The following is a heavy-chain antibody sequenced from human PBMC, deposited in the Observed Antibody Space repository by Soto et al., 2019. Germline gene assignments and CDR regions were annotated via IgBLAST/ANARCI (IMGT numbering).Heavy chain of an antibody. Sequence: GASVKVSCKASGGTFSSYAISWVRQAPGQGLEWMGGIIPIFGTANYAQKFQGRVTITADKSTSTAYMELSSLRSEDTAVYYCARRTKNSGYDSYYYYGMDVWGQGTTVTVS. CDR1: GGTFSSYA. J-gene: IGHJ6*02. D-gene: IGHD5-12*01. CDR3: ARRTKNSGYDSYYYYGMDV. CDR2: IIPIFGTA. V-gene: IGHV1-69*06.